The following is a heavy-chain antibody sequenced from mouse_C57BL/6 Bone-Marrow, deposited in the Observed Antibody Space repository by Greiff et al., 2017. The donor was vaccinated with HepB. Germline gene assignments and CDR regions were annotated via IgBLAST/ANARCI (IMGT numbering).Heavy chain of an antibody. Sequence: SGAELVRPGASVKLSCTASGFNIKDDYMHWVKQRPEQGLEWIGWIDPENGDTEYASKFQGKATITADTSSNTAYLQLSSLTSEDTAVYYCTTIYYYGSRGYWYFDVWGTGTTVTVSS. CDR3: TTIYYYGSRGYWYFDV. D-gene: IGHD1-1*01. CDR1: GFNIKDDY. J-gene: IGHJ1*03. CDR2: IDPENGDT. V-gene: IGHV14-4*01.